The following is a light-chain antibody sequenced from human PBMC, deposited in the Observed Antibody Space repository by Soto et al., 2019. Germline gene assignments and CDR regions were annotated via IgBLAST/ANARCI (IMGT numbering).Light chain of an antibody. CDR2: AAS. CDR1: QSITSS. J-gene: IGKJ1*01. Sequence: DMQMTQSPYSLAASVGARVTITCRASQSITSSLNWYQQKPGKAPQLLIYAASSLQSGVPSRFSGSGSGTDFTLTISSLQPEDFATYYCQQGYSSPWTFGQGTQVEIK. CDR3: QQGYSSPWT. V-gene: IGKV1-39*01.